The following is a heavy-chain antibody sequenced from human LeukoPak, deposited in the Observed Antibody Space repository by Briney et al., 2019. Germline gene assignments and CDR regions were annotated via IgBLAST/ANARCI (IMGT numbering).Heavy chain of an antibody. D-gene: IGHD3-22*01. CDR2: ISSSDTFI. CDR3: GNYDSSGYYYSPPV. V-gene: IGHV3-21*04. CDR1: GFTFRTYT. J-gene: IGHJ4*02. Sequence: GGSLRLSCATSGFTFRTYTMNWIRQAPGKGLEWVARISSSDTFIDYAESVKGRFTISRDNSKNSLYLQMNSLRAEDTAVYYCGNYDSSGYYYSPPVWGQGTLVTVSS.